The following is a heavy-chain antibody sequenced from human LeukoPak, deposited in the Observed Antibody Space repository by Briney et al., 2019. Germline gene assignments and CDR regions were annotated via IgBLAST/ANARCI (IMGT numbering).Heavy chain of an antibody. J-gene: IGHJ4*02. CDR3: TTDHQGFGELLLGY. CDR1: GFAFGEYA. V-gene: IGHV3-15*01. Sequence: PGGSLRLSCTASGFAFGEYAVSWVRQAPGKGLEWVGRIKSKADGGTTDYAAPVKGRFTISRDDSKNTLYLQMNSLKTEDTAVYYCTTDHQGFGELLLGYWGQGTLVTVSS. D-gene: IGHD3-10*01. CDR2: IKSKADGGTT.